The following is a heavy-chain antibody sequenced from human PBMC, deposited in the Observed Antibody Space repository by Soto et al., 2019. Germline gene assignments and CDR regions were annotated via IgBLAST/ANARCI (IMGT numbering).Heavy chain of an antibody. J-gene: IGHJ6*02. CDR2: ISGSGGST. V-gene: IGHV3-23*01. CDR1: GFTFSSYA. D-gene: IGHD4-17*01. CDR3: AKDARGDYYYYYGMDV. Sequence: GGSLRLSCAASGFTFSSYAMSWVRPAPGKGLEWVSAISGSGGSTYYADSVKGRFTIARDSSKNTLYLQMNSLRAEDTAVYYCAKDARGDYYYYYGMDVWGQGTTVTVSS.